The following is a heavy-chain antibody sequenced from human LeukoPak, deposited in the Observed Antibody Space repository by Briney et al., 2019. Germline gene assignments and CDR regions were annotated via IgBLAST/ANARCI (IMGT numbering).Heavy chain of an antibody. Sequence: GGSLRLSCAASGFTFSSYWMHWVRQVPGKGLVWVSRIDGDGTNTNYADSVKGRFTISRDDAKNTLYLQMNSLRAEDTAVYYCARGGGYRFDPFDYWGQGTLVTVSS. CDR3: ARGGGYRFDPFDY. D-gene: IGHD5-12*01. J-gene: IGHJ4*02. V-gene: IGHV3-74*01. CDR1: GFTFSSYW. CDR2: IDGDGTNT.